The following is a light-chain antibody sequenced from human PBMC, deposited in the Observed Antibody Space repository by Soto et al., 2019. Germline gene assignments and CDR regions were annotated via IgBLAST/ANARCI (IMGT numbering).Light chain of an antibody. CDR2: GVS. V-gene: IGKV3-15*01. CDR3: QQSNNWPPLT. CDR1: QSVSSS. Sequence: EIVLTQSPGTMSLSPGERATLSCSAIQSVSSSFLAWYQQKPGQPPRLLIYGVSTRATGVPARFSGSGSETDFSLTISSLQIEDFALYYCQQSNNWPPLTFGGGTKVDIK. J-gene: IGKJ4*01.